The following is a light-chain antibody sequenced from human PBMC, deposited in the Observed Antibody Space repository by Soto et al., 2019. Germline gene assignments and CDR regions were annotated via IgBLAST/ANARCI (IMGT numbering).Light chain of an antibody. J-gene: IGLJ3*02. CDR2: RNN. Sequence: QSVLTQPPSASGTPGQRVTISCSGSSSNIGSNYVYWYQQLPGTAPKLLIYRNNQRPSGVPDRSSGSKSGTSASLAISGLRCEDEADYYCAAWDDSLSGNWVFGGGTKLTVL. V-gene: IGLV1-47*01. CDR1: SSNIGSNY. CDR3: AAWDDSLSGNWV.